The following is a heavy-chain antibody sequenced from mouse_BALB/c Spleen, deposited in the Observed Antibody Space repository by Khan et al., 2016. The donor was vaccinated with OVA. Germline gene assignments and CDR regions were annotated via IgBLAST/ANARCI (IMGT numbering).Heavy chain of an antibody. J-gene: IGHJ2*01. D-gene: IGHD1-1*01. V-gene: IGHV3-2*02. CDR3: ARGNYYGYYIDY. Sequence: EVKLEESGPGLVKPSQSLSLTCTVTGYSITSGYAWNWIRQFPGSKLEWMGYISYSGGTSYNPSLKSRISITRDTSKNQFFLQLISVTTEDTATYYCARGNYYGYYIDYWGQGTTLTVSS. CDR2: ISYSGGT. CDR1: GYSITSGYA.